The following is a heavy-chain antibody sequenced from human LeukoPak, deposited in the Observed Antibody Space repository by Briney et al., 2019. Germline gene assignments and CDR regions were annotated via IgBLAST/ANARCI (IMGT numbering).Heavy chain of an antibody. V-gene: IGHV4-59*12. D-gene: IGHD6-13*01. J-gene: IGHJ4*02. CDR1: GGSFSGYY. CDR3: ARLLSSRVTAAASTTHDY. CDR2: IYYSGST. Sequence: SETLSLTCAVYGGSFSGYYWSWIRQPPGKGLEWIGYIYYSGSTNYNPSLKSRVTISVDTSKNQFSLKLSSVTAADTAVYYCARLLSSRVTAAASTTHDYWGQGTLVTVSS.